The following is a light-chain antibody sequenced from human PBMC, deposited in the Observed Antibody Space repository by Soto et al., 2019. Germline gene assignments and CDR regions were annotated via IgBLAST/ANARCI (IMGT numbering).Light chain of an antibody. CDR3: SSYADSIVI. V-gene: IGLV2-14*03. J-gene: IGLJ2*01. CDR1: SSDVGGYNY. CDR2: DVS. Sequence: QSVLTQPASVSGSPGQSITISCTGTSSDVGGYNYVSWYQHHPGKVPKLIICDVSHRPSGVSNRFSGSKSGNTASLTISGLQAEDEAYYYCSSYADSIVIFGGGTKLTVL.